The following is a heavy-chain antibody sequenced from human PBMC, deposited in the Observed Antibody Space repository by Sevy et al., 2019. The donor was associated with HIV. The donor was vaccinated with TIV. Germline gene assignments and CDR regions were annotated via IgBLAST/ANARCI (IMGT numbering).Heavy chain of an antibody. CDR3: AGGGYSGYRNYYYGMDV. J-gene: IGHJ6*02. D-gene: IGHD5-12*01. CDR2: ISSSSSSI. Sequence: GGSLRLSCAASGFTFSSYSMNWVRQAPGKGLEWVSYISSSSSSIYYADSVKGRFTISRDNAKKSLYLQMNSLRDEDTAVYYCAGGGYSGYRNYYYGMDVWGQGTTVTVSS. CDR1: GFTFSSYS. V-gene: IGHV3-48*02.